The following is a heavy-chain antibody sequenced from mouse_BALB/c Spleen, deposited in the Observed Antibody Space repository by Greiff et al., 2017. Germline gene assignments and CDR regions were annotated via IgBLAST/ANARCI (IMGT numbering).Heavy chain of an antibody. Sequence: EVQLQQSGPELVKPGASVKMSCKASGYTFTSYVMHWVKQKPGQGLEWIGYINPYNDGTKYNEKIKGKATLTADKSSSTAYMELSSLTSEDSAVYYCARGHYGSSLAYWGQGTLVTVSA. CDR2: INPYNDGT. V-gene: IGHV1-14*01. CDR3: ARGHYGSSLAY. CDR1: GYTFTSYV. J-gene: IGHJ3*01. D-gene: IGHD1-1*01.